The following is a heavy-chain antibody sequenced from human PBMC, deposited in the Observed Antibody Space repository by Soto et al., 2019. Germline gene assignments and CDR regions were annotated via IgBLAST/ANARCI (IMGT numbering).Heavy chain of an antibody. CDR2: IIPIFGTA. Sequence: QVQLVQSGAEVKKPGSSVKVSCKASGGTFSSYAISWVRQAPGQGLEWMGGIIPIFGTANYAQKFQGRVTXTXYXSAXTAYRELRSLRSEDTAVDYCARHVPAAGYYYGMDVWGQGTTVTVSS. D-gene: IGHD2-2*01. V-gene: IGHV1-69*05. CDR1: GGTFSSYA. CDR3: ARHVPAAGYYYGMDV. J-gene: IGHJ6*02.